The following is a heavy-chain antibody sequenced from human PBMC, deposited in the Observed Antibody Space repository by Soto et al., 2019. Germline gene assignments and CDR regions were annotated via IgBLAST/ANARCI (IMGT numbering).Heavy chain of an antibody. Sequence: WIWIRQHPGKGLEWIGYNYYSGITYYNPSLKSRVTISLDMSKNQFSLKLSSVTAADTAVYYCARGSSIAGLYYGMDVWGQGTTVTVSS. CDR3: ARGSSIAGLYYGMDV. D-gene: IGHD6-6*01. V-gene: IGHV4-31*02. J-gene: IGHJ6*02. CDR2: NYYSGIT.